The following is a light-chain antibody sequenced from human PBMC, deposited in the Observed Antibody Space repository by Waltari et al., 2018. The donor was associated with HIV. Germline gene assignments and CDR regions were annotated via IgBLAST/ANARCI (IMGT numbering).Light chain of an antibody. CDR3: QQYNNYLFT. Sequence: DIQMTQSPSTLSASVGDRVTITCRASQSTSRWLAWYQQKPGKAPKLLISRVSNLESGVPSRFSGSGSGTEFTLTISSLQPVDFAVYYCQQYNNYLFTFGPGTKVDIK. CDR1: QSTSRW. J-gene: IGKJ3*01. V-gene: IGKV1-5*03. CDR2: RVS.